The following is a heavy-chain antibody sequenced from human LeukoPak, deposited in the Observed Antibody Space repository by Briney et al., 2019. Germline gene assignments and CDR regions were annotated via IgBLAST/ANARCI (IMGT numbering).Heavy chain of an antibody. Sequence: SETLSLTFTVSGGSIRSSYWSWIRQPPGKGLEWIGYLFYNGNTNYNSSLKSRVTISVDTSKNQFSLKLNSLTAADTAVYFCARDHGWGDWYFDLWGRGTLVTVSS. CDR3: ARDHGWGDWYFDL. CDR1: GGSIRSSY. V-gene: IGHV4-59*01. CDR2: LFYNGNT. J-gene: IGHJ2*01. D-gene: IGHD3-10*01.